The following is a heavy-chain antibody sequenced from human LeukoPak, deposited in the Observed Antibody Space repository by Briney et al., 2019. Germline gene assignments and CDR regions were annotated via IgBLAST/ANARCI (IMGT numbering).Heavy chain of an antibody. J-gene: IGHJ3*02. CDR1: GYTFTYRY. D-gene: IGHD2-21*01. Sequence: GASVKVSCKASGYTFTYRYLHWVRQAPGQALEWMGWITPFNGNTNYAQKFQDRVTITRDRSMSTAYMELSSLRSEDTAMYYCASYGDASRSAFDIWGQGTMVTVSS. V-gene: IGHV1-45*02. CDR2: ITPFNGNT. CDR3: ASYGDASRSAFDI.